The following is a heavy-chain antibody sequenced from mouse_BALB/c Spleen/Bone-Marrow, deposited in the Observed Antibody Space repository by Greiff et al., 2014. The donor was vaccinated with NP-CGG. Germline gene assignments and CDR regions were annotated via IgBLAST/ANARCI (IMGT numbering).Heavy chain of an antibody. CDR3: AIWDYYGAGFVY. CDR2: IYPGSGST. V-gene: IGHV1-55*01. J-gene: IGHJ3*01. D-gene: IGHD1-1*01. CDR1: GYNFTSFW. Sequence: QVHVKQSGAEVVKPGTSVKLSCKASGYNFTSFWINWVMLRPGQGLEWIGDIYPGSGSTNYNEKFESKATLTVDTSSNTANMQLSSLAYEDSALYYCAIWDYYGAGFVYWGQGTLVTVS.